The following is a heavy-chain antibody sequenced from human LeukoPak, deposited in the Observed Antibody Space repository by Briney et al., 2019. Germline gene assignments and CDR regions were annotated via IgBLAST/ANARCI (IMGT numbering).Heavy chain of an antibody. D-gene: IGHD3-3*01. J-gene: IGHJ4*02. CDR2: IKQDGSEK. Sequence: GGSLRLSCAASGFTFSSYWMSWVRQAPGKGLEWVANIKQDGSEKYYVDSVKGRFTISRDNAKNSLYLQMNSLRAEDTAVYYCARVIKTPRITIFDEGHFDYWGQGTLVTVSS. CDR1: GFTFSSYW. CDR3: ARVIKTPRITIFDEGHFDY. V-gene: IGHV3-7*01.